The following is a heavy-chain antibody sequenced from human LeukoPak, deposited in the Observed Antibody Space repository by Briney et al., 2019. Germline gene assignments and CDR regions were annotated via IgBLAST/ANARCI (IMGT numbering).Heavy chain of an antibody. CDR1: GFTFTDYY. CDR3: ARIYCSSTSCYYFDY. CDR2: INPNRGGT. J-gene: IGHJ4*02. Sequence: ASVKVSCKASGFTFTDYYMHWVRQAPGQGLEWMAWINPNRGGTNYAQQFQGRVTMTRDTSISTAYMELSRLGSDDTAVYYCARIYCSSTSCYYFDYWGQGTLVTVPS. V-gene: IGHV1-2*02. D-gene: IGHD2-2*01.